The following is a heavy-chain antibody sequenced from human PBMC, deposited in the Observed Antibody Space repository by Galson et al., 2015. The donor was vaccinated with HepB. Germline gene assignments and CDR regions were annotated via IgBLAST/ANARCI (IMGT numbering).Heavy chain of an antibody. CDR2: ISSNGGST. CDR3: VKDVDTAMVTFDY. J-gene: IGHJ4*02. Sequence: SLRLSCAASGFTFSSYAMHWVRQAPGKGLEYVSAISSNGGSTYYADSVKGRFTISRDNSKNTLYLQMSSLRAEDTAVYYCVKDVDTAMVTFDYWGQGTLVTVSS. CDR1: GFTFSSYA. D-gene: IGHD5-18*01. V-gene: IGHV3-64D*06.